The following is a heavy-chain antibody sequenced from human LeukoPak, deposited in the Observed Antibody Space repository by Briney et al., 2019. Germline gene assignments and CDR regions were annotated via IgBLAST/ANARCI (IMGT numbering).Heavy chain of an antibody. J-gene: IGHJ2*01. CDR2: IYTSGGT. V-gene: IGHV3-53*01. CDR3: ARYDFILISYFDL. CDR1: GFTVSSSY. D-gene: IGHD3-3*01. Sequence: GGSLRLSCAASGFTVSSSYMSWVRQAPGKGLEWVSVIYTSGGTYYADSVKGRLMNSLRVEDTAVYYCARYDFILISYFDLWGRGALVTVSS.